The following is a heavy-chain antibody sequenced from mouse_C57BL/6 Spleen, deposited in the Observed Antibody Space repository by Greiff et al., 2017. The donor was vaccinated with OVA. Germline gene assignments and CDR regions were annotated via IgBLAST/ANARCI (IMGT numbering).Heavy chain of an antibody. D-gene: IGHD2-4*01. CDR3: TRSPIYYDYGGFAY. V-gene: IGHV1-15*01. Sequence: VKLVESGAELVRPGASVTLSCKASGYTFTDYEMHWVKQTPVHGLEWIGAIDPETGGTAYNQKFKGKAILTADKSSSTAYMELRSLTSEDSAVYYCTRSPIYYDYGGFAYWGQGTLVTVSA. CDR2: IDPETGGT. CDR1: GYTFTDYE. J-gene: IGHJ3*01.